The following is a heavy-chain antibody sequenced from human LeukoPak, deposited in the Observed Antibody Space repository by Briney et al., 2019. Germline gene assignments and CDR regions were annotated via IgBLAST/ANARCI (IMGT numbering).Heavy chain of an antibody. D-gene: IGHD1-26*01. CDR1: GGSISSGSNY. Sequence: PSQTLSLTCTVSGGSISSGSNYWSWIRQPAGKGLEWIGRIYTSGNTHYKPSLKSRVTISLDTSKNQFSLKLSSVTAADTAVYYWTRGDTNWGQGTLVTVSS. J-gene: IGHJ4*02. CDR3: TRGDTN. V-gene: IGHV4-61*02. CDR2: IYTSGNT.